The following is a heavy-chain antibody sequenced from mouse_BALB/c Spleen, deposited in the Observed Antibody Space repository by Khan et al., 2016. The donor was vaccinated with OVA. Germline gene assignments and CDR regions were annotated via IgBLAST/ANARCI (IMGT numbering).Heavy chain of an antibody. Sequence: VQLQQSGPELVRPGVSVKISCKGSGYTFTDYAMHWVKQSHAKSLEWIGVISNYSGNTNYNQKFKGKATMTVDKSSSNAYLELARLTSEDSAFYYCARRPYYGSSFDYWGQGTTLTVSS. V-gene: IGHV1S137*01. CDR2: ISNYSGNT. CDR3: ARRPYYGSSFDY. CDR1: GYTFTDYA. D-gene: IGHD1-1*01. J-gene: IGHJ2*01.